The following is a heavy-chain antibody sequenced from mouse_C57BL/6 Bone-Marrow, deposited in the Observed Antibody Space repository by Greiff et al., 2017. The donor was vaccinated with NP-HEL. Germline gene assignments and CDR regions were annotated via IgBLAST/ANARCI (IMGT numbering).Heavy chain of an antibody. D-gene: IGHD1-1*01. Sequence: EVMLVESGEGLVKPGGSLKLSCAASGFTFSSYAMSWVRQTPEKRLEWVAYISSGGDYIYYADTVKGRFTISRDNARNTLYLQMSSLKSEDTAMYYCTRGTTVVGYYYAMDYWGQGTSVTVSS. CDR2: ISSGGDYI. V-gene: IGHV5-9-1*02. CDR3: TRGTTVVGYYYAMDY. J-gene: IGHJ4*01. CDR1: GFTFSSYA.